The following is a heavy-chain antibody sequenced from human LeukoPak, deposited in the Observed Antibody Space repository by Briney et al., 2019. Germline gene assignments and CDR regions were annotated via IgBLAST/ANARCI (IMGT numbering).Heavy chain of an antibody. CDR3: ARGGNWNYFGAPSRGP. CDR1: GYTFTSYY. J-gene: IGHJ5*02. V-gene: IGHV1-46*03. Sequence: ASVKVSCKASGYTFTSYYMHWVRQAPGQGLGWMGIINPSGGSTSYAQKFQGRVTMTRDTSTSTVYMELSSLRSEDTAVYYCARGGNWNYFGAPSRGPWGQGTLVTVSS. D-gene: IGHD1-7*01. CDR2: INPSGGST.